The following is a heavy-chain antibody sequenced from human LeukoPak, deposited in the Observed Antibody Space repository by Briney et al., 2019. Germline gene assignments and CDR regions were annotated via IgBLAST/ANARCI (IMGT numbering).Heavy chain of an antibody. CDR1: GGTFSSYA. Sequence: SVKVSCKASGGTFSSYAISWVRQAPGQGLECMGGIIPIFGTANYAQKFQGRVTITTDESTSTAYMELSSLRSEDTAVYYCARGGMSSHPGDFDIWGQGTMVTVSS. D-gene: IGHD3-10*01. CDR2: IIPIFGTA. J-gene: IGHJ3*02. CDR3: ARGGMSSHPGDFDI. V-gene: IGHV1-69*05.